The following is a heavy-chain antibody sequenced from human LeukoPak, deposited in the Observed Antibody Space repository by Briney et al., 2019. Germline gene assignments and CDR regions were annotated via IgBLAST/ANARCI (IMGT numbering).Heavy chain of an antibody. CDR1: GDSVSSNRAA. V-gene: IGHV6-1*01. CDR3: ARWFDY. J-gene: IGHJ4*02. Sequence: SQTLSVICAISGDSVSSNRAAWNWIRQSPSRGLEWLGRTYYRSKWNNDYAVSVKSRITFNADTSKNQLSLHLNSVTPEDTAVYYCARWFDYWGQENLVSVST. CDR2: TYYRSKWNN.